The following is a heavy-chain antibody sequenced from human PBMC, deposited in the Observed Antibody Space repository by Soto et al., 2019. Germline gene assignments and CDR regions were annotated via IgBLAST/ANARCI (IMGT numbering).Heavy chain of an antibody. V-gene: IGHV1-69*12. Sequence: QVQLVQSGAEVRQPASSVKVSCKTSGGTFSSYAISWVRQAPGQGLEWMGGIVPIVDTSTYAQKFQGRVTITADEYTSTVYMELSSLRSDDTAVYYCVRVVAIPGYPDNWGQGTLVTVSS. CDR3: VRVVAIPGYPDN. CDR1: GGTFSSYA. CDR2: IVPIVDTS. D-gene: IGHD5-12*01. J-gene: IGHJ4*02.